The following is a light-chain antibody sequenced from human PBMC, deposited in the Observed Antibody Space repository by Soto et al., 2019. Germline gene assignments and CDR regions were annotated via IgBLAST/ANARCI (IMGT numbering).Light chain of an antibody. CDR3: QQDYSTLAT. CDR2: AAS. V-gene: IGKV1-39*01. J-gene: IGKJ5*01. CDR1: ESISRH. Sequence: DIQMSQSPSSLSASVGDRVTITCRAAESISRHLNWYQQKPGRAPDLLIYAASTLQNGVPSRFTGSGSGTEFTLPTTGLQLEDFATYYCQQDYSTLATFGQGTRLEIK.